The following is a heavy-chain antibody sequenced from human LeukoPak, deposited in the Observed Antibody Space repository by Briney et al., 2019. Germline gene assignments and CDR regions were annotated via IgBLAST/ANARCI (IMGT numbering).Heavy chain of an antibody. CDR1: GCTFSSYA. CDR3: ARDSGWVSENFDY. V-gene: IGHV1-69*01. CDR2: IIPIFGTA. J-gene: IGHJ4*02. D-gene: IGHD6-19*01. Sequence: SVKVSCKASGCTFSSYAISWVRQAPGQGLEWMGGIIPIFGTANYAQKFQGRVTITADESTSTAYMELSSLRSEDTAVYYCARDSGWVSENFDYWGQGTLVTVSS.